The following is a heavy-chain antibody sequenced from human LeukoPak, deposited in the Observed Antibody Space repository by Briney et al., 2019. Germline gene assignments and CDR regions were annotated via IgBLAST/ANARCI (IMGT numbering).Heavy chain of an antibody. Sequence: SETLSLTCTVSGASISSGTYSWSWIRQPPGEGLEWIGYIYHTGSTYYNPSLKSRVTISVDRSKNQFSLNLNSVTAADTALYYCARGDGSGSGRWFDPWGQETLITVSS. D-gene: IGHD3-10*01. CDR2: IYHTGST. J-gene: IGHJ5*02. CDR1: GASISSGTYS. V-gene: IGHV4-30-2*01. CDR3: ARGDGSGSGRWFDP.